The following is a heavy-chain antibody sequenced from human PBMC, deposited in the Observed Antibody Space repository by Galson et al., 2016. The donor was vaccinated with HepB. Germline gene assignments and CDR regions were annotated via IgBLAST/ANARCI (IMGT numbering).Heavy chain of an antibody. CDR2: INADGTAT. V-gene: IGHV3-74*01. CDR3: TRETRWYFDL. J-gene: IGHJ2*01. Sequence: SLRLSCAVSGLDFRRYWMHRVRQTPGKGLVWVSRINADGTATGYADSVKGRFTISRDDAKNTLYLQMNTLRVEDTAVYYCTRETRWYFDLWGRGTLLTVSS. CDR1: GLDFRRYW.